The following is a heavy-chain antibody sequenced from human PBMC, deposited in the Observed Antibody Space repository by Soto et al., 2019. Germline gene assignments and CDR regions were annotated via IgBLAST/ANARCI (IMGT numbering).Heavy chain of an antibody. CDR2: IFSGDKK. J-gene: IGHJ4*01. D-gene: IGHD2-15*01. Sequence: QVTLKESGPVLTETLTLTCTVSGFSFSNDKMGVSWIRQPPGEALEWLAHIFSGDKKYYNPSLKSRLTISRDPSKSQVVLIVTNVDPADTATYYCARIVGGGSGGTFDSWGQGTLVSVSS. V-gene: IGHV2-26*01. CDR3: ARIVGGGSGGTFDS. CDR1: GFSFSNDKMG.